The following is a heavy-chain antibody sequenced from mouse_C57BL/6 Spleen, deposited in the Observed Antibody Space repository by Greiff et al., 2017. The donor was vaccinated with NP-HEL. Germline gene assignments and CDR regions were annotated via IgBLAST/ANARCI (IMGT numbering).Heavy chain of an antibody. V-gene: IGHV1-50*01. Sequence: VQLQQPGAELVKPGASVKLSCKASGYTFTSYWMQWVKQRPGQGLEWIGEIDPSDSYTNYNQKFKGKATLTVDTSSSTAYMQLSSLTSEDSAVYYCARRGTHGYWDYWGQGTTLTVSS. CDR2: IDPSDSYT. D-gene: IGHD2-3*01. CDR3: ARRGTHGYWDY. CDR1: GYTFTSYW. J-gene: IGHJ2*01.